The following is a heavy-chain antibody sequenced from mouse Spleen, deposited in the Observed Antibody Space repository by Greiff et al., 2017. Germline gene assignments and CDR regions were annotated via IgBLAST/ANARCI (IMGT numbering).Heavy chain of an antibody. D-gene: IGHD2-1*01. Sequence: VQLQQSGPELVKPGASVKLSCKASGYTFTSYDINWVKQRPGQGLEWIGWIYPGDGSTKYNEKFKGKATLTVDTSSSTAYMELHSLTSEDSAVYFCARRDGTGFAYWGQGTLVTVSA. V-gene: IGHV1-85*01. J-gene: IGHJ3*01. CDR1: GYTFTSYD. CDR2: IYPGDGST. CDR3: ARRDGTGFAY.